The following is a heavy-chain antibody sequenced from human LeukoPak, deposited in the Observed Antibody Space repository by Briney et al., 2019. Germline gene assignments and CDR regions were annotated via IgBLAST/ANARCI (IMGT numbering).Heavy chain of an antibody. Sequence: GGSLRLSCAASGFRFSDNWMMWVRQAPGKGLEWVANVDRDGISKYYANSVKGRFTISRDNAKNSLSLQMNRLRVEDTALYYCARGKIDYWGQGILVTVSS. CDR2: VDRDGISK. V-gene: IGHV3-7*01. CDR1: GFRFSDNW. CDR3: ARGKIDY. J-gene: IGHJ4*02.